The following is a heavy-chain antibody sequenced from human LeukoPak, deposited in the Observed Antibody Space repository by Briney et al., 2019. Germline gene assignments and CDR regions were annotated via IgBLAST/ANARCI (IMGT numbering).Heavy chain of an antibody. Sequence: PGGSLRLSCAASGFTFSSYGMHWVRQAPGKGLEWVAVISYGGSNKYYADSVKGRFTISRDNSKNTLYLQMNSLRAEDTAVYYCARDLRAMAAGLYYYYYYYMDVWGKGTTVTVSS. CDR2: ISYGGSNK. V-gene: IGHV3-30*03. CDR3: ARDLRAMAAGLYYYYYYYMDV. D-gene: IGHD6-13*01. CDR1: GFTFSSYG. J-gene: IGHJ6*03.